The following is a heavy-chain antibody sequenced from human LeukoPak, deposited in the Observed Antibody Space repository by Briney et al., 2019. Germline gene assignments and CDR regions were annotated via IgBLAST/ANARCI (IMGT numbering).Heavy chain of an antibody. D-gene: IGHD6-13*01. J-gene: IGHJ4*02. CDR3: ARDPGSQIAAAGKPDY. V-gene: IGHV1-18*01. CDR1: GYTFTSYG. Sequence: ASVKVSCKASGYTFTSYGISWVRQAPGQGLEWMGWISAYNGNTNYAQKLQGRVTMTTDTSTSTAYMELRSLRSDDTAVYYCARDPGSQIAAAGKPDYWGQGTLVTVSS. CDR2: ISAYNGNT.